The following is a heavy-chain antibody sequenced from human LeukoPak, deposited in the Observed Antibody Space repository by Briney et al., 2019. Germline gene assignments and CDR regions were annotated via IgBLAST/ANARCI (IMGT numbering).Heavy chain of an antibody. CDR3: ARDLDYYYMDV. J-gene: IGHJ6*03. CDR1: GYTFTSYY. Sequence: VASVKVSCKASGYTFTSYYMHWVRQAPGQGLEWMGGIIPIFGTANYAQKFQGRVTITADESTSTAYMELSSLRSEDTAVYYCARDLDYYYMDVWGKGTTVTVSS. V-gene: IGHV1-69*13. CDR2: IIPIFGTA.